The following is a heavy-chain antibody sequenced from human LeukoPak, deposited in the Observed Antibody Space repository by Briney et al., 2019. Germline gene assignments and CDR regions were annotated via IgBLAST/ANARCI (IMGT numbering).Heavy chain of an antibody. V-gene: IGHV1-2*02. Sequence: GASVKVSCKASGYTFTSYGISWVRQAPGQGLEWMGCINSNTGGTNYAQRFQGRVTMTRDTSISTAYMELSRLRFDDTAIYYCARPTATVTTSLKFWGQGNLVTVSS. J-gene: IGHJ4*02. CDR3: ARPTATVTTSLKF. CDR1: GYTFTSYG. D-gene: IGHD4-17*01. CDR2: INSNTGGT.